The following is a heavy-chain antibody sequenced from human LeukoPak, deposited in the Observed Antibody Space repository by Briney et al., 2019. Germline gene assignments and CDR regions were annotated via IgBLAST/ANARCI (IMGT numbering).Heavy chain of an antibody. CDR2: INPNSGGT. Sequence: ASVKVSCKASGYTFTGYYMHWVRQAPGQGLEWMGWINPNSGGTNYAQKFQGRVTMTRDTSISTAYMELSRLRSGDTAVYYCARRDGYNYDFDYWGQGTLVTVSS. J-gene: IGHJ4*02. D-gene: IGHD5-24*01. V-gene: IGHV1-2*02. CDR3: ARRDGYNYDFDY. CDR1: GYTFTGYY.